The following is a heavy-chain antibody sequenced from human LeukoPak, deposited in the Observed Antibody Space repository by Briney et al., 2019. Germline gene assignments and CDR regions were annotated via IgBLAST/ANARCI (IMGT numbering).Heavy chain of an antibody. CDR1: GFTFSDYY. J-gene: IGHJ6*02. CDR3: ARVPTHYYYGMDV. Sequence: GGSLRLSCAAPGFTFSDYYMSWIRQAPGKGLEWVSYISSSGSTIYYADSVKGRFTISRDNSKNTLYLQMNSLRAEDTAVYYCARVPTHYYYGMDVWGQGTTVTVSS. V-gene: IGHV3-11*04. CDR2: ISSSGSTI. D-gene: IGHD4-11*01.